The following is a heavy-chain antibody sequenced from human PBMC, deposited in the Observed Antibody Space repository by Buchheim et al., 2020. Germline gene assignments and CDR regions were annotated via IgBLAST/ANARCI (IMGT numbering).Heavy chain of an antibody. V-gene: IGHV1-69*01. Sequence: QVHLVQSGAEVKKPGSSVRVSCKASGGTFHNYSVSWLRQAPGQGPEWLGGVIPIFGASYAQKFRGRLTAAVDESSSTAYILLDNLRSDDTAVYYCARVKDRDYGDTHWFFDLWGPGTL. CDR3: ARVKDRDYGDTHWFFDL. J-gene: IGHJ2*01. CDR2: VIPIFGA. CDR1: GGTFHNYS. D-gene: IGHD4-17*01.